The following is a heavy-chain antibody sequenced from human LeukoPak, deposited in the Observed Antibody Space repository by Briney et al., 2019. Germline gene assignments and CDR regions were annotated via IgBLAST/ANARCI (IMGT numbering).Heavy chain of an antibody. CDR3: ARYNWNDVVSALDS. Sequence: ASVKVSCKASGYTFSGYNIHWVRQAPGQGLEWMGWINPNNGATHCAQKFQGGVTMTRDPSITTFYMEVSSLTSDDTACYYCARYNWNDVVSALDSWGQGTLVTVSS. V-gene: IGHV1-2*02. J-gene: IGHJ4*02. CDR1: GYTFSGYN. D-gene: IGHD1-1*01. CDR2: INPNNGAT.